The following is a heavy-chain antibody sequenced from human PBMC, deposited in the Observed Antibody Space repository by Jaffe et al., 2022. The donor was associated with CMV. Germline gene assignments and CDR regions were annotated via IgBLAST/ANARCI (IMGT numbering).Heavy chain of an antibody. Sequence: EVQLVESGGGLVQPGGSLRLSCAASGFTFSSYAMSWVRQAPGKGLEWVSAISGSGGSTYYADSVKGRFTISRDNSKNTLYLQMNSLRAEDTAVYYCAKDPRRRYAGIYYYYYMDVWGKGTTVTVSS. CDR3: AKDPRRRYAGIYYYYYMDV. CDR1: GFTFSSYA. V-gene: IGHV3-23*04. J-gene: IGHJ6*03. D-gene: IGHD1-1*01. CDR2: ISGSGGST.